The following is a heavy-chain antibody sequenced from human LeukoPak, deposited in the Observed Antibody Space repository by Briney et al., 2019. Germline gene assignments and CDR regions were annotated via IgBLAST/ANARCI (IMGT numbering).Heavy chain of an antibody. CDR2: ISGSSTDI. CDR1: GLTVSDSY. CDR3: ARRGYYDSSGYDY. J-gene: IGHJ4*02. Sequence: GGSLRLSCAASGLTVSDSYMSWVRQAPGKGLEWVSSISGSSTDIYYADSVRGRFTISRDNAKNSLYLQINSLRAEDTAIYYCARRGYYDSSGYDYWGQGTLVTVSS. D-gene: IGHD3-22*01. V-gene: IGHV3-21*01.